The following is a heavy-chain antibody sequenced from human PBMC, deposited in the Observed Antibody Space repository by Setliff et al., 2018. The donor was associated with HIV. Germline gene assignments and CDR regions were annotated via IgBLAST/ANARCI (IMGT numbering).Heavy chain of an antibody. CDR3: ARDRRRYDIVTLHYMDV. CDR2: ISGTSDKI. CDR1: GFIFSNSP. D-gene: IGHD3-9*01. J-gene: IGHJ6*03. Sequence: PGGSLRLSCSASGFIFSNSPMNWVRQAPGKGLEWVAYISGTSDKIYYADSVNGRFTISRDNAKNSLYLQMNSLRAEDTAMYYCARDRRRYDIVTLHYMDVWGKGTAVTVS. V-gene: IGHV3-48*04.